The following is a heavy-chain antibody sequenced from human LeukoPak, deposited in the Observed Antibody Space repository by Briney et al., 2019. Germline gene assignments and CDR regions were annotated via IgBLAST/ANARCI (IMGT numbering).Heavy chain of an antibody. CDR1: GFTVSSNY. J-gene: IGHJ5*02. D-gene: IGHD6-6*01. Sequence: GGSLRLSCAASGFTVSSNYMSWVRQAPGKGLEWVSVIYSGGSTYYADSVKGRFTISRDNSKNTLYLQMNSLRAEDTAVYYCAREYSSSSTHWSDPWGQGTLVTVSS. V-gene: IGHV3-66*01. CDR3: AREYSSSSTHWSDP. CDR2: IYSGGST.